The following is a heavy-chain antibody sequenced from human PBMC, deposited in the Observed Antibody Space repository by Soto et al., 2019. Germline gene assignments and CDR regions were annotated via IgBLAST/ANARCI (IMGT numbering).Heavy chain of an antibody. V-gene: IGHV3-30-3*01. CDR1: GFTFSSYA. CDR2: ISYDGSNK. J-gene: IGHJ4*02. D-gene: IGHD2-2*01. Sequence: QVQLVESGGGVVQPGRSLRLSCAASGFTFSSYAMHWVRQAPGKGLEWVAVISYDGSNKYYADSVKGRFTISRDNSKNTLYLQMNSLRAEDTAVYYCARDVGDIVLVPAAHLDYWGQGTLVTVSS. CDR3: ARDVGDIVLVPAAHLDY.